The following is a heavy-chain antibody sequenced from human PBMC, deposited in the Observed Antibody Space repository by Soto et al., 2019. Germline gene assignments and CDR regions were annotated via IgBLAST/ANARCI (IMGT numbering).Heavy chain of an antibody. CDR2: IRNKANSYST. Sequence: PGGSLRLSCAASGFTFSDHYMDWVRQAPGKGLEWLGRIRNKANSYSTVYAASVKGRSSISRDDSESSLYLQMNSLKTEDTAVYYCTRVALTTGTKLQDRFFDYWGQGTLVTVSS. CDR1: GFTFSDHY. D-gene: IGHD1-1*01. V-gene: IGHV3-72*01. CDR3: TRVALTTGTKLQDRFFDY. J-gene: IGHJ4*02.